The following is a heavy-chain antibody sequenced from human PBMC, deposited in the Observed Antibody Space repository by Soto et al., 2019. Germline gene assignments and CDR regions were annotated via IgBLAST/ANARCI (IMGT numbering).Heavy chain of an antibody. CDR3: ARDPPEYSGYDSKVGEYYYYMDV. J-gene: IGHJ6*03. CDR2: IWYDGSNK. V-gene: IGHV3-33*01. CDR1: GFTFSSYG. Sequence: GGSLRLSCAASGFTFSSYGMHWVRQAPGKGLEWVAVIWYDGSNKYYADSVKGRFPISRSNSKNTLYLQMNSLRAEDTAVYYCARDPPEYSGYDSKVGEYYYYMDVWGKGTTVTVSS. D-gene: IGHD5-12*01.